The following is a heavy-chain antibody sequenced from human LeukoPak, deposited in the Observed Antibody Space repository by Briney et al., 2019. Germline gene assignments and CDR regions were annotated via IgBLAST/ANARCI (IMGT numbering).Heavy chain of an antibody. CDR1: GFTFSSYD. CDR2: ISYDGSNK. CDR3: AKSSASGNYSYYGMDV. D-gene: IGHD3-10*01. Sequence: GGSLRLSCAASGFTFSSYDIHWVRQAPGKGLEWVAVISYDGSNKYYADSVKGRFTISRDKSENTVYLQMNSLRAADTAVYYCAKSSASGNYSYYGMDVWGQGTTVTLSS. V-gene: IGHV3-30*18. J-gene: IGHJ6*02.